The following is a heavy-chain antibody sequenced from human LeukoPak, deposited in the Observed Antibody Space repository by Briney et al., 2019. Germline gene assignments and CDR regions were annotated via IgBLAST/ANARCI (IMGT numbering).Heavy chain of an antibody. CDR2: IYHSGST. CDR3: ARRVVSEEDYYYYYYMDV. Sequence: SETLSLTCTVSGYSINSGYYWGWIRQPPGKGLEWIGSIYHSGSTHYNPSLKSRVTISVDTSKNQFSLKLSSVTAADTAVYYCARRVVSEEDYYYYYYMDVWGKGTTVTVSS. CDR1: GYSINSGYY. J-gene: IGHJ6*03. V-gene: IGHV4-38-2*02. D-gene: IGHD2-2*01.